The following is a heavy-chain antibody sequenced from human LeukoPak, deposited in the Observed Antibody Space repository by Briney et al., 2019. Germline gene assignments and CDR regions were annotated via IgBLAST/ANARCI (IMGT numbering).Heavy chain of an antibody. D-gene: IGHD6-13*01. Sequence: GGSLRLSCAASGFTFSSYGMHWVRQAPGKGLEWVAFIRYDGSNKYYADSVKGRFTISRDNSKNTLYLQMNSLRAEDTAVYYCTGIAAAGTPFDYWGQGTLVTVSS. V-gene: IGHV3-30*02. CDR1: GFTFSSYG. J-gene: IGHJ4*02. CDR3: TGIAAAGTPFDY. CDR2: IRYDGSNK.